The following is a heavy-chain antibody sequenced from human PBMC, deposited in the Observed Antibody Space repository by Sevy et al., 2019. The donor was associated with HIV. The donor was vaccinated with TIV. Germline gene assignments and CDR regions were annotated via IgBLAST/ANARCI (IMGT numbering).Heavy chain of an antibody. CDR1: GYTFTSYY. CDR3: ARDGAGTIVGASELGGGSAFDI. Sequence: ASVKVSCKASGYTFTSYYMHWVRQAPGQGLEWMGIINPSGGSTGYAQKFQGRVTMTRDTSTSTVYMELSSLASEDTAVHYCARDGAGTIVGASELGGGSAFDIWGQGTMVTVSS. CDR2: INPSGGST. J-gene: IGHJ3*02. V-gene: IGHV1-46*01. D-gene: IGHD1-26*01.